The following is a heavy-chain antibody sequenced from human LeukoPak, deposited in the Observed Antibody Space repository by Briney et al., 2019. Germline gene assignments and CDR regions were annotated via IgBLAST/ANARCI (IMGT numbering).Heavy chain of an antibody. CDR1: GGSFSGYY. CDR2: INHSGST. V-gene: IGHV4-34*01. Sequence: PSETLSLTCAVYGGSFSGYYLSWIRQPPGKGLEWIGEINHSGSTNYNPSLKSRVTISVDTSKNQFSLKLSSVTAADTAVYYCARTDSGYDFRYYYYYYMDVWGKGTTVTVSS. J-gene: IGHJ6*03. CDR3: ARTDSGYDFRYYYYYYMDV. D-gene: IGHD5-12*01.